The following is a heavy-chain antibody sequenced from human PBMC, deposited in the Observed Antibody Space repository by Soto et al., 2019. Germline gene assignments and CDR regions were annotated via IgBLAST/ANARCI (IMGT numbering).Heavy chain of an antibody. J-gene: IGHJ6*02. V-gene: IGHV3-30-3*01. CDR1: GFTFSSYA. CDR3: ARDRRYSSGWYQYYYYYGMDV. CDR2: ISYDGSNK. Sequence: GGSLRLSCAASGFTFSSYAMHWVRQAPGKGLEWVAVISYDGSNKYYADSVKGRFTISRDNSKNTLKLQMNSLRAEDTAVYYCARDRRYSSGWYQYYYYYGMDVWGQGTTVTVSS. D-gene: IGHD6-19*01.